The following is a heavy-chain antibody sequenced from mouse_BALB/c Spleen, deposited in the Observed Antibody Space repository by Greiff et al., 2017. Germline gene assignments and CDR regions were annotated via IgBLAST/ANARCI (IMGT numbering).Heavy chain of an antibody. Sequence: VMLVESGPDLVAPSQSLSITCTVSGFSLTSYGVHWVRQPPGKGLEWLVVIWSDGSTTYNSALKSRLSISKDNSKSQVFLKMNSLQTDDTAMYYCARHNSYYGNYDYFDYWGQGTTLTVSS. CDR3: ARHNSYYGNYDYFDY. J-gene: IGHJ2*01. V-gene: IGHV2-6-2*01. CDR2: IWSDGST. CDR1: GFSLTSYG. D-gene: IGHD2-1*01.